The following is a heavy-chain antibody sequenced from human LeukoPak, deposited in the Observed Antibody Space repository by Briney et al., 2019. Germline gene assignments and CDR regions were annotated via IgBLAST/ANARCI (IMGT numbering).Heavy chain of an antibody. J-gene: IGHJ6*02. CDR3: ARHARGGFYGMDV. D-gene: IGHD3-3*01. CDR2: IYYSGRA. CDR1: GGSFSGYY. Sequence: SETLSLTCAVYGGSFSGYYWGWIRQPPGKGLEWIGSIYYSGRAYYNPSLKSRVTISVETAKNQFSLKLSSVTAADTAVYYCARHARGGFYGMDVWGQGTTVTVSS. V-gene: IGHV4-39*01.